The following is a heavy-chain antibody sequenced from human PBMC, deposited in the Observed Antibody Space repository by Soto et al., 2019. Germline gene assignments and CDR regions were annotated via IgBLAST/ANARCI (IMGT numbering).Heavy chain of an antibody. J-gene: IGHJ3*02. Sequence: GASVKVSCKASGFTFTSSAVQWVRQARGQRLEWIGWIVVGSGNTNYAQKFQERVTITRDMSTSTAYMELSSLRSEDTAVYYCAADKSCWYNCPLGGAFDIWGQGTMVTVSS. D-gene: IGHD1-20*01. V-gene: IGHV1-58*01. CDR2: IVVGSGNT. CDR1: GFTFTSSA. CDR3: AADKSCWYNCPLGGAFDI.